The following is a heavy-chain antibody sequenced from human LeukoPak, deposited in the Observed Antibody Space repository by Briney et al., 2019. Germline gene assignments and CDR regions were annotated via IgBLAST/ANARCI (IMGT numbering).Heavy chain of an antibody. J-gene: IGHJ3*02. V-gene: IGHV1-69*05. CDR2: IIPIFGTA. D-gene: IGHD1-26*01. CDR1: GGTFGSYA. Sequence: ASVKVSCKASGGTFGSYAISWVRQAPGQGLEWMGRIIPIFGTANYAQKFQGRVTITTDESTSTAYMELSSLRSEDTAVYYCARGTKGGIVGATGAFDIWGQGTMVTVSS. CDR3: ARGTKGGIVGATGAFDI.